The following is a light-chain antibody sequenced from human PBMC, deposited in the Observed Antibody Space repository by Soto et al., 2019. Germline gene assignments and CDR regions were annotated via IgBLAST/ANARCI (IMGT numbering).Light chain of an antibody. V-gene: IGKV4-1*01. CDR1: QSVLYSSNNNNY. CDR2: WAS. CDR3: RQYYATPPT. J-gene: IGKJ2*01. Sequence: DIVMTQSPDSLTVSLGERATINCKSSQSVLYSSNNNNYLAWFQQKPGQPPKLLIYWASTRESGVPDRFSGSGSGTDFTLTISSLQAEDVAVYYCRQYYATPPTFGQGTKLEIK.